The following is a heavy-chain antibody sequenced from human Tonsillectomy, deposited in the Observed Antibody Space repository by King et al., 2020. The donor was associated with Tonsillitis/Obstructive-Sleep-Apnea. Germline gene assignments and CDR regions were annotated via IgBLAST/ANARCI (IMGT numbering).Heavy chain of an antibody. CDR1: GGSISSGGYY. V-gene: IGHV4-31*03. D-gene: IGHD2-15*01. Sequence: VQLQESGPGLVKPSQTLSLTCTVSGGSISSGGYYWRWIRQHPGKGLEWLGYIYYSGSTYYNPSLKSRVTISVDTSKNQFSLKLSSVTAADTAVYYCARGIGWGGGSIDYWGQGTLVTVSS. CDR3: ARGIGWGGGSIDY. J-gene: IGHJ4*02. CDR2: IYYSGST.